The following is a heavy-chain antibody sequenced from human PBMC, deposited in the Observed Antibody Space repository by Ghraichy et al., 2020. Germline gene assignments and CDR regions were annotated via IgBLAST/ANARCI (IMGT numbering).Heavy chain of an antibody. Sequence: SETLSLTCTVSGGSISSYYWSWIRQPAGKGLEWIGRIYTSGSTNYNPSLKSRVTMSVDTSKNQFSLKLSSVTAADTAVYYCARDGMGGGYYDSSGYYRPGDAFDIWGQGTMVTVSS. CDR2: IYTSGST. CDR1: GGSISSYY. D-gene: IGHD3-22*01. CDR3: ARDGMGGGYYDSSGYYRPGDAFDI. V-gene: IGHV4-4*07. J-gene: IGHJ3*02.